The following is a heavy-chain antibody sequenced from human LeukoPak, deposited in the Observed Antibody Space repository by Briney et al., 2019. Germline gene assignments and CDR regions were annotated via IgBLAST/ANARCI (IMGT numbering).Heavy chain of an antibody. D-gene: IGHD5-18*01. CDR3: ARSEYSYPQAHFDY. CDR1: GGTFSSYA. J-gene: IGHJ4*02. Sequence: ASVKVSCKASGGTFSSYAISWVRQAPGQGLEWMGRIIPIFGTANYAQKFQGRVTITTDESTSTAYMELSSLRSEDTAVYYCARSEYSYPQAHFDYWGPGTLVTVSS. V-gene: IGHV1-69*05. CDR2: IIPIFGTA.